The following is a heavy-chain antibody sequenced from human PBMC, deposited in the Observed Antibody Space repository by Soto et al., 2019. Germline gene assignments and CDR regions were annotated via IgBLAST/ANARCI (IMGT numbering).Heavy chain of an antibody. J-gene: IGHJ5*02. D-gene: IGHD3-3*01. CDR3: ARGGSITIFGVVIIPWFDP. Sequence: GGSLRLSCAASGFTFSSYAMSWVRQAPGKGLEWVSAISGSGGSTYYADSVKGRFTISRDNSKNTLYLQMNSLRAEDTAVYYCARGGSITIFGVVIIPWFDPWGQGTLVTVSS. CDR2: ISGSGGST. CDR1: GFTFSSYA. V-gene: IGHV3-23*01.